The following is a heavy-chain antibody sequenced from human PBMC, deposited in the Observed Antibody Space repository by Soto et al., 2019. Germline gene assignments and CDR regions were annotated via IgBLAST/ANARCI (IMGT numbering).Heavy chain of an antibody. Sequence: QVQLVESGGGVVQPGRSLRLSCAASGFSFNSFNMHWVRQAPGKGLEWVAVIWNDGSNQYYADSVRGRFTISRDNSNNTLYPQMKSLRADDTAVYYCARGPIWFGAVNYWGQGTLVTVSS. CDR1: GFSFNSFN. CDR2: IWNDGSNQ. V-gene: IGHV3-33*01. D-gene: IGHD3-16*01. CDR3: ARGPIWFGAVNY. J-gene: IGHJ4*02.